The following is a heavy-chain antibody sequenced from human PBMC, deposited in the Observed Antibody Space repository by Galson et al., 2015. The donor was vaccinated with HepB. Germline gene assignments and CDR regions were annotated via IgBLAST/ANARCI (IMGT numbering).Heavy chain of an antibody. Sequence: SLILSCAASGFTFSTYGMHWVRQAPGKGPQWVAVISYDGTNKYYVDSVKGRFTISRDNSKDTLYLQMNSLRAEDTAVYYCAKDATPNCGGGCFLVGDYWGQGALVTVSS. J-gene: IGHJ4*02. CDR2: ISYDGTNK. V-gene: IGHV3-30*18. CDR1: GFTFSTYG. D-gene: IGHD2-21*01. CDR3: AKDATPNCGGGCFLVGDY.